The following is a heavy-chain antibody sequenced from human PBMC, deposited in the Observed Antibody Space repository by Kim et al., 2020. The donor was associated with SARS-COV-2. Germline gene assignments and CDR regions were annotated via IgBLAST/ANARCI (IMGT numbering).Heavy chain of an antibody. Sequence: VNSQFTISRDNSKNSLYLQMNSLRTEDTALYYCAKAGYSYGNSGYYMDVWGKGTTVTVSS. CDR3: AKAGYSYGNSGYYMDV. D-gene: IGHD5-18*01. V-gene: IGHV3-43*01. J-gene: IGHJ6*03.